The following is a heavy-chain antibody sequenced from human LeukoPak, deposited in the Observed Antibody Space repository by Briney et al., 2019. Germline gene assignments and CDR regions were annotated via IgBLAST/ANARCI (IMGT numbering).Heavy chain of an antibody. CDR1: RGSISSYY. CDR2: IYTSGST. CDR3: ARNGGYCSSTSCYSVAMDV. J-gene: IGHJ6*03. D-gene: IGHD2-2*03. Sequence: SETLSLTCTVSRGSISSYYWSWIRQPPGKGLEWIGYIYTSGSTNYNPSLKSRVTISVDTSKNQFSLKLSSATAADTAVYYCARNGGYCSSTSCYSVAMDVWGKGTTVTVSS. V-gene: IGHV4-4*09.